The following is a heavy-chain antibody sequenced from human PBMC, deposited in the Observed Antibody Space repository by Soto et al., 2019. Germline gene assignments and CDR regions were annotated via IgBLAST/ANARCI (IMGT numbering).Heavy chain of an antibody. Sequence: EVQLLASGGGLVQPGGSLRLSCAASGFTFSSYAMIWVRQTPGKGLEWVSAITGSGGGTYYADSVKGRFTISRDNSKNTLYLHMNSLRAEDTAVYYCAKDWFDPWGQGTLVTVSS. CDR2: ITGSGGGT. CDR3: AKDWFDP. CDR1: GFTFSSYA. J-gene: IGHJ5*02. V-gene: IGHV3-23*01.